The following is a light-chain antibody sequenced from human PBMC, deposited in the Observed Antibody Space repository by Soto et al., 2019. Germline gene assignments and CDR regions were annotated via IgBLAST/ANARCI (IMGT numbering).Light chain of an antibody. CDR2: LEGSGSY. J-gene: IGLJ2*01. CDR1: SGHSSYI. V-gene: IGLV4-60*02. CDR3: ETWDSNTRV. Sequence: QPVLTQSSSASASLGSSVKLTCTLSSGHSSYIIAWHQQQPGKAPRYLMKLEGSGSYNKGSGAPDRFSGSSSGADRYLTISNLQFEDEADYYCETWDSNTRVFGAGTQLTVL.